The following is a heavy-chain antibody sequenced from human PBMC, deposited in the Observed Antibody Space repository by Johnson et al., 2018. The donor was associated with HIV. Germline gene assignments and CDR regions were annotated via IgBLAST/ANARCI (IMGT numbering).Heavy chain of an antibody. Sequence: QVQLVESGGGVVQPGRSLRLSCTASGFTFSSYGMHWVRQAPGKGLEWVAVISYHGGTKYSADSVKGRFSISRDNSENTVYLQMNSLRAEDTAVYFCARHSQPIEYRSWDAFDVWGLGTMVTVSS. CDR2: ISYHGGTK. J-gene: IGHJ3*01. CDR1: GFTFSSYG. V-gene: IGHV3-30*03. CDR3: ARHSQPIEYRSWDAFDV. D-gene: IGHD6-19*01.